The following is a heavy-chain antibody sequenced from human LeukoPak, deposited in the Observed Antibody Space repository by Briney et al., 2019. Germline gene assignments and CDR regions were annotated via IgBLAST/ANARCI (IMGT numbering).Heavy chain of an antibody. CDR2: ISSSSSYI. J-gene: IGHJ3*02. V-gene: IGHV3-21*04. CDR3: ARDVDEYDILTGYYTDAFDI. D-gene: IGHD3-9*01. Sequence: GGSLRLSCAASGFTFSSYSMNWVRQAPGKGLEWVSSISSSSSYIYYADSVKGRFTISRDNAKNSLYLQMNSLRAEDTAVYYCARDVDEYDILTGYYTDAFDIWGQGTMVTVSS. CDR1: GFTFSSYS.